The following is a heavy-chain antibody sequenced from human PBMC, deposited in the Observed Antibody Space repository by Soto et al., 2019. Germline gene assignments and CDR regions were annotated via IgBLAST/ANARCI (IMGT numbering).Heavy chain of an antibody. Sequence: QVQLVESGGGVVQPGRSLRLSCAASGFTFSNYIMHWVRQAPGKGLEWVAMILHDGNNKYYADSVKGRFTISRDNSKNTLYLQMNSLRNEDTAIYYCARDDEDGSYCDLGYWGQGTPVTVSS. J-gene: IGHJ4*02. CDR1: GFTFSNYI. CDR2: ILHDGNNK. D-gene: IGHD3-10*01. CDR3: ARDDEDGSYCDLGY. V-gene: IGHV3-30-3*01.